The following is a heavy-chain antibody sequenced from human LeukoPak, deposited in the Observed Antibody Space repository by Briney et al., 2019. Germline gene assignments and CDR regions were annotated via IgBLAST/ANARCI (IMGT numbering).Heavy chain of an antibody. Sequence: GGSLRLSCAASGFTFNSYAMSWVRQAPGKGLEWVSAISGSGGSTYYADSVKGRFTISRDNSKNTLYLQMNSLRAEDTAVYYCAKGLLWFGEEVYYFDYWGQGTLVTVSS. J-gene: IGHJ4*02. CDR3: AKGLLWFGEEVYYFDY. CDR1: GFTFNSYA. CDR2: ISGSGGST. D-gene: IGHD3-10*01. V-gene: IGHV3-23*01.